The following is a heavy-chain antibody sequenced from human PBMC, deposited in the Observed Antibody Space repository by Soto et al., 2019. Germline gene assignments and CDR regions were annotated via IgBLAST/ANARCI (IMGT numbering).Heavy chain of an antibody. CDR1: GYTFTGYY. V-gene: IGHV1-2*02. D-gene: IGHD3-16*01. J-gene: IGHJ6*02. CDR3: ARVRFQGISDGMHG. Sequence: ASVKVYCKASGYTFTGYYVHWLREATGQGREWKGWNNPETGSTSYAQKFQRRFTLSRDTAFNTGYLDLSSLKFVDVAVYFSARVRFQGISDGMHGWGQETTVTASS. CDR2: NNPETGST.